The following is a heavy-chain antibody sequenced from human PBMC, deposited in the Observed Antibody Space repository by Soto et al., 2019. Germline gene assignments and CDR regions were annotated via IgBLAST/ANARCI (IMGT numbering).Heavy chain of an antibody. CDR2: IYPSDSDT. D-gene: IGHD3-3*01. J-gene: IGHJ4*02. V-gene: IGHV5-51*01. CDR1: GYNFVGYW. Sequence: LKISCKGSGYNFVGYWIAWVRQMPGKGLELMGIIYPSDSDTRYRPSFQGQVTISADKSISSAYLQWSSLRASDTAMYYCARGGVSTRTFDYWGQGTPVTVSS. CDR3: ARGGVSTRTFDY.